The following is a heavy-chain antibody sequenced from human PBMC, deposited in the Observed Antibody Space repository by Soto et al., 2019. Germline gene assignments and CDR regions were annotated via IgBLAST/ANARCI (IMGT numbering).Heavy chain of an antibody. CDR2: IIPILGIA. Sequence: QVQLVQSGAEVKKPGSSVKVSCKASGGTFSSYTISWVRQAPGQGLEWMGRIIPILGIANYAQKFQGRVTITADKSTSTAYMELSSLRSEDTAVYYCARDWVAAAGRSPLDYWGQGTLVTVSS. CDR1: GGTFSSYT. J-gene: IGHJ4*02. CDR3: ARDWVAAAGRSPLDY. V-gene: IGHV1-69*08. D-gene: IGHD6-13*01.